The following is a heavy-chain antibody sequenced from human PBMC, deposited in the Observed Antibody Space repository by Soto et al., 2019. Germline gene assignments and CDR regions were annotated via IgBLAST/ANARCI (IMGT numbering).Heavy chain of an antibody. Sequence: EVQLVESGGGLEQPGRSLRLSCAGSGFTFHNYAMHWVRQAPGKGLEWVSGISWNSGTIGYADSVKGRFTISRDNAKNSLYLQMNGLRAEDTAFYYCAKDIGGAVAGTGAFWGQGTLVTVSS. CDR2: ISWNSGTI. CDR3: AKDIGGAVAGTGAF. CDR1: GFTFHNYA. D-gene: IGHD6-19*01. V-gene: IGHV3-9*01. J-gene: IGHJ4*02.